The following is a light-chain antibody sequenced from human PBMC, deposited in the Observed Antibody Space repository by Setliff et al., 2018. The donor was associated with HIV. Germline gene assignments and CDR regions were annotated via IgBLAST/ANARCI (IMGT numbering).Light chain of an antibody. J-gene: IGLJ2*01. V-gene: IGLV2-14*01. CDR1: SSDVGGYNY. CDR2: DVS. CDR3: SAYTSSSTLL. Sequence: QSVLPQPASVSGSPGQSITISCTGTSSDVGGYNYVSWYQQHPGKAPKLMIYDVSKRPSGVSNRFSGSKSGNTASLTISGLQADDEADYYCSAYTSSSTLLFGGGTK.